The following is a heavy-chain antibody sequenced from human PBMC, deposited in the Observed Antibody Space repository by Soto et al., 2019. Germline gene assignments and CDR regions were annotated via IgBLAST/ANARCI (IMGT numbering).Heavy chain of an antibody. CDR1: GFRFSSFD. CDR2: ISGKGGDT. CDR3: VKDPGERLYRAFDV. D-gene: IGHD6-25*01. Sequence: EVQLLESGGGLVQPGGSLRLSCAASGFRFSSFDMNWVRQTAGKGLEWVSTISGKGGDTYYADSVKGRFTISRDISKNTLYLEMNSLRVEDTAIYYCVKDPGERLYRAFDVSGRGTVVTVS. V-gene: IGHV3-23*01. J-gene: IGHJ3*01.